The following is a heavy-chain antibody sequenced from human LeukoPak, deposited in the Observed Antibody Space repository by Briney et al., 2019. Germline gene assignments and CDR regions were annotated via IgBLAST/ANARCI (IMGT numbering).Heavy chain of an antibody. J-gene: IGHJ4*02. D-gene: IGHD3-10*01. CDR2: INYNGNT. V-gene: IGHV4-59*01. CDR1: GGSISSYY. CDR3: ARVHGSGSYGD. Sequence: PSETLSLTCTVSGGSISSYYWSWIRQPPGKGLEWIGNINYNGNTNYNPSLKSRITISSDTSKNQFSLKLRSVTAADTAVYYCARVHGSGSYGDWGQGALVTVSS.